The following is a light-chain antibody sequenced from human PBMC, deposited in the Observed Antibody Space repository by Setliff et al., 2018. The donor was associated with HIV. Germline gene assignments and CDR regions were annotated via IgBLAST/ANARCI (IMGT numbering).Light chain of an antibody. CDR1: SSDVGAYKY. CDR3: CSYAGTSTFYV. V-gene: IGLV2-11*01. CDR2: DVD. Sequence: QSVLTQPRSVSGSPGQSVTTACTGTSSDVGAYKYVSWYQQLPGKAPKLIIYDVDKRPSGVPYRVSGSKTDNTASLTISGLQGEDEADYYCCSYAGTSTFYVFGTGTKVTVL. J-gene: IGLJ1*01.